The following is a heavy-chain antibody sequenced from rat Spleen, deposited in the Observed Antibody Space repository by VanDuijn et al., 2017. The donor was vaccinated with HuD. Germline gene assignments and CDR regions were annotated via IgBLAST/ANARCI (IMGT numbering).Heavy chain of an antibody. CDR3: GKDMDYYSTYPFYVMGA. J-gene: IGHJ4*01. Sequence: EVQLLESGGGLVQPGRSLKLSCEASGFTFSDYNMAWVRQAPKNGLEWVATISFVGSSTYYRDSVRCRFTISRDNAENTVYLQMNSMRSADTATYFCGKDMDYYSTYPFYVMGAWGQGTSVTVSS. CDR2: ISFVGSST. V-gene: IGHV5-7*01. D-gene: IGHD1-2*01. CDR1: GFTFSDYN.